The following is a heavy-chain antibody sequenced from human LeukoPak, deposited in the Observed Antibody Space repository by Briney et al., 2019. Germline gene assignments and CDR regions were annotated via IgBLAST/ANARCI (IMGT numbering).Heavy chain of an antibody. CDR3: ARVLVGATHYGMDV. D-gene: IGHD1-26*01. CDR2: ISGGGITA. CDR1: GFAFSNSW. Sequence: GGSLRLSCAASGFAFSNSWMHWVRQAPGKRLMWVSRISGGGITAYADSVKGRFTISRDNAKNTLYLQMNSLRAEDTAVYYCARVLVGATHYGMDVWGQGTTVTVSS. J-gene: IGHJ6*02. V-gene: IGHV3-74*01.